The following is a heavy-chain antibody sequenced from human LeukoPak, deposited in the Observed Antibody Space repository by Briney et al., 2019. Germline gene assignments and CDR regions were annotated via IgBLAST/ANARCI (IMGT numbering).Heavy chain of an antibody. D-gene: IGHD3-10*01. CDR2: ISSGGGST. J-gene: IGHJ4*02. CDR1: GSTFSTYG. Sequence: GGSLRLSCAASGSTFSTYGMSWVRQAPGKGLEWVSAISSGGGSTFYADSVKGRFTISRDNSKDTLYLQMNSLRPEDTAVYYCAKRVQYGSGSYHFDYWGQGTLVTVSS. CDR3: AKRVQYGSGSYHFDY. V-gene: IGHV3-23*01.